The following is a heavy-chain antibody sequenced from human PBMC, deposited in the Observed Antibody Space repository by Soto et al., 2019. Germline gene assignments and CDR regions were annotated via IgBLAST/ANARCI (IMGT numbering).Heavy chain of an antibody. D-gene: IGHD1-26*01. V-gene: IGHV3-23*01. CDR1: GFTFSSYW. CDR3: AKRPRALLTFDY. J-gene: IGHJ4*02. Sequence: GGSLRLSCAASGFTFSSYWMHWVRHAPGKGLEWVSSISDSGGTSYYADSVKGRFTISRDNSKNTLYLQMNSLRAEDTAIYYCAKRPRALLTFDYWGQGTLVTVSS. CDR2: ISDSGGTS.